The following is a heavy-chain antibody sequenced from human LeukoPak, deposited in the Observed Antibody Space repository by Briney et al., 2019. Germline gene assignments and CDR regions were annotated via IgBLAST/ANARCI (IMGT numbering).Heavy chain of an antibody. D-gene: IGHD3-3*01. V-gene: IGHV1-2*04. J-gene: IGHJ6*02. CDR2: INPNSGGT. Sequence: ASVKVSCKASGYTFTGYYMHWVRQAPGQGLEWMGWINPNSGGTNYAQKFQGWVTMTRDTSISTAYMELSRLRSDDTAVYYCARARGLVFGVAEYYYYGMDVWGRGTTVTVSS. CDR3: ARARGLVFGVAEYYYYGMDV. CDR1: GYTFTGYY.